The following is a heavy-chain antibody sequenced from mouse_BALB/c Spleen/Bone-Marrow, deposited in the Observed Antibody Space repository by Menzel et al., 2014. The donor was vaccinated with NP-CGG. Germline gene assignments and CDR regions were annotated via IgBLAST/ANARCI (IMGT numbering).Heavy chain of an antibody. CDR1: GNSITTGNYR. J-gene: IGHJ2*01. V-gene: IGHV3-5*02. Sequence: EVKLMESGPGLVKPSQTVSLTCTVTGNSITTGNYRWSWIRQFPGNKLEWIGYIYYSGTVTYNPSLTSRTTITRDTSXNQFFLEMNSLTAEDTATYYCARYDGYYFDYWGQGTTLTVSS. D-gene: IGHD2-3*01. CDR2: IYYSGTV. CDR3: ARYDGYYFDY.